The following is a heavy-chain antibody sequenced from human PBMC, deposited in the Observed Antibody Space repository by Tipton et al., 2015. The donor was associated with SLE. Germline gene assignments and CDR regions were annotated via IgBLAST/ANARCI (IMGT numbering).Heavy chain of an antibody. CDR2: IYTSGST. D-gene: IGHD6-19*01. V-gene: IGHV4-61*09. CDR3: ARGAVAGYNWFDP. Sequence: TLSLTCTVSGGSISSSSYYWSWIRQPPGKGLEWIGYIYTSGSTNYNPSLKSRVTISVDTSKNQFSLKLSSVTAADTAVYYCARGAVAGYNWFDPWGQGTLVTVSA. J-gene: IGHJ5*02. CDR1: GGSISSSSYY.